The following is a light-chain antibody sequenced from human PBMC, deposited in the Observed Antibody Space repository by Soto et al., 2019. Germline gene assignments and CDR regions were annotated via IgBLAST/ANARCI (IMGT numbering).Light chain of an antibody. Sequence: QLVLTQPPSVSGAPGQRVTISCTGGSSNIGAGYDVHWYQQFPGTAPKLLIYGNSNRPSGVPDRFSGSKSGTSASLAITGLQADDEAEYYCQSYDSSLSGYVFGTGTKLTVL. J-gene: IGLJ1*01. V-gene: IGLV1-40*01. CDR3: QSYDSSLSGYV. CDR1: SSNIGAGYD. CDR2: GNS.